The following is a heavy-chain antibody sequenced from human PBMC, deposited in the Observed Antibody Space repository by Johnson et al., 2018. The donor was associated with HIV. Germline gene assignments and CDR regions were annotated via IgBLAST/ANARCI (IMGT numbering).Heavy chain of an antibody. D-gene: IGHD1-14*01. CDR1: GFTFSSYA. V-gene: IGHV3-23*04. J-gene: IGHJ3*02. CDR3: ARGFHRGGAFDI. CDR2: ISEGGNSA. Sequence: VQLVESGGGLVQPGGSLRLSCVASGFTFSSYAMSWVRQAPGEGLEWVSVISEGGNSAYYTDSVEGRFTISRDNSKNTLYLQMYGLRADDTAVYYCARGFHRGGAFDIWGQGTMVTVSS.